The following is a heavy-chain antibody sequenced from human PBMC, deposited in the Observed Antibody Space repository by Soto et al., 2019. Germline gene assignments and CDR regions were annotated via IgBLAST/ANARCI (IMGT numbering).Heavy chain of an antibody. CDR2: IYYSGST. J-gene: IGHJ4*02. V-gene: IGHV4-39*01. D-gene: IGHD1-26*01. CDR1: GGSISSSSYY. CDR3: ARLAVRRGSYRRPIDPFDY. Sequence: KTSETLSLTCTVSGGSISSSSYYWGWIRQPPGKGLEWIGSIYYSGSTYYNPSLKSRVTISVDTSKNQFSLKLSSVTAADTAVYYCARLAVRRGSYRRPIDPFDYWGQGTLVTVSS.